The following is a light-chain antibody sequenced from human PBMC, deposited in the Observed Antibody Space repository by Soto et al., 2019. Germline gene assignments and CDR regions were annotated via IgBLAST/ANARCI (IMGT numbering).Light chain of an antibody. CDR2: DDD. J-gene: IGLJ1*01. V-gene: IGLV1-51*01. Sequence: QSLLTQPPSVSAAPGQKVTISCSGSSSNIGGNSVSWYQQLPGTAPKLLVYDDDKRPSGIPDRFSGSKSGTSATLGITGFQTGDEADYYCGSWDSSLSAYASATGPKV. CDR3: GSWDSSLSAYA. CDR1: SSNIGGNS.